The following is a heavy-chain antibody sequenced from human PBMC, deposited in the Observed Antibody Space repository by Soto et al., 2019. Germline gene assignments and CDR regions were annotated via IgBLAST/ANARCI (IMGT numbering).Heavy chain of an antibody. V-gene: IGHV3-7*05. CDR2: IKQDGSEK. D-gene: IGHD3-10*01. Sequence: GGSLRLSCAASGFTFSSYWMSWVRQAPGKGLEWVANIKQDGSEKYYVDSVKGRFTISRDNAKNSLYLQMNSLRAEDPAVYYCASERIETEYYGSGSYNYYYYGMDVWGQGTTVTVSS. CDR3: ASERIETEYYGSGSYNYYYYGMDV. CDR1: GFTFSSYW. J-gene: IGHJ6*02.